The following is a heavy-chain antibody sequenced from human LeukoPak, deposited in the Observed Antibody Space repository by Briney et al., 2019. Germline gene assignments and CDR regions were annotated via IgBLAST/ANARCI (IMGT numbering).Heavy chain of an antibody. CDR3: ARDTTYDALDY. CDR1: GFTFSSYW. D-gene: IGHD1-1*01. J-gene: IGHJ4*02. V-gene: IGHV3-7*01. Sequence: GGSLRLSCAASGFTFSSYWMSWVRQAPGKGLELVANIKQDGSEKYYVDSVKGRFTISRDNAKNSLYLQMNSLRAEDTAVYYCARDTTYDALDYWGQGTLVTVSS. CDR2: IKQDGSEK.